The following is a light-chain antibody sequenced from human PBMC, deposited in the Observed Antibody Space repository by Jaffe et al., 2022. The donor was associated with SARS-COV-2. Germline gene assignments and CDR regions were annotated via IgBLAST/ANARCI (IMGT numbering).Light chain of an antibody. CDR2: GAS. CDR3: QQYNGY. CDR1: QSINNW. Sequence: DIQMTQSPSTLSASVGDRVTITCRASQSINNWLAWYQQKPGKAPKLLIYGASRLESGVPSRFSGSGSGTEFTLTISSLQPDDFATYYCQQYNGYFGGGTKVEIK. J-gene: IGKJ4*01. V-gene: IGKV1-5*03.